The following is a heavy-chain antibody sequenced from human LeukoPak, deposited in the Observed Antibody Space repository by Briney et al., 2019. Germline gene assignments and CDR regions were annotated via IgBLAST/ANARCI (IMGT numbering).Heavy chain of an antibody. CDR3: ARVRVGATVDAFDI. CDR2: IYTSGST. Sequence: SETLSLXCTVSGGSISSYYWSWIRQPAGKGLEWIGRIYTSGSTNYNPSLKSRVTMSVDTSKNQFSLKLSSVTAADTAVYYCARVRVGATVDAFDIWGQGTMVTVSS. V-gene: IGHV4-4*07. J-gene: IGHJ3*02. D-gene: IGHD1-26*01. CDR1: GGSISSYY.